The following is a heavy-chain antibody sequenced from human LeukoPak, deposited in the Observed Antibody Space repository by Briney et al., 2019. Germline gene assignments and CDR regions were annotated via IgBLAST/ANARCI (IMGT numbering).Heavy chain of an antibody. CDR1: GGSISSSNW. CDR3: ARDLSGVRYFDWLSGYYGMDV. CDR2: IYHSGST. Sequence: SGTLSLTCAVSGGSISSSNWWSWVRQPPGKGLEWIGEIYHSGSTNYNPSLKSRVTISVDKSKNQFSLKLSSVTAADTAVYYCARDLSGVRYFDWLSGYYGMDVWGQGTTVTVSS. J-gene: IGHJ6*02. V-gene: IGHV4-4*02. D-gene: IGHD3-9*01.